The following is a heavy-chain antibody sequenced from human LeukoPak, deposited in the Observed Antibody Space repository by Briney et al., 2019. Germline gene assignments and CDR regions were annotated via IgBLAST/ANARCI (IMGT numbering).Heavy chain of an antibody. CDR1: GYTFTGYY. J-gene: IGHJ4*02. D-gene: IGHD3-10*01. CDR2: INPNSGGT. CDR3: ARDGWELTTSAVDY. V-gene: IGHV1-2*02. Sequence: GASVKVSCKASGYTFTGYYMHWVRQAPGQGLEWMGWINPNSGGTNYAQKFQGRVTMTRDTSISTAYMELSRLRSDDTAVYYCARDGWELTTSAVDYWGQGTLVTVSS.